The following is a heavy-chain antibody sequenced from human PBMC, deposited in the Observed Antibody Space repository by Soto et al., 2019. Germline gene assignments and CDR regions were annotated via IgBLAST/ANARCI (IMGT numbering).Heavy chain of an antibody. V-gene: IGHV4-34*01. CDR2: INHSGST. D-gene: IGHD3-22*01. Sequence: SSETLSLTCAVYGGSFSGYYWSWIRQPPGKGLEWIGEINHSGSTNYNPSLKSRVTISVDTSKNQFSLKLSSVTAADTAVYYCARTTKRIGVVTNYYFDYWGQGTLVTVSS. CDR3: ARTTKRIGVVTNYYFDY. J-gene: IGHJ4*02. CDR1: GGSFSGYY.